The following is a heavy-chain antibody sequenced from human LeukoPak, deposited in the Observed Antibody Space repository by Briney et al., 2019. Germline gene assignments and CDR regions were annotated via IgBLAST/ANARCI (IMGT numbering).Heavy chain of an antibody. CDR1: GDSISSSSYY. CDR2: FYYRGIT. V-gene: IGHV4-39*07. J-gene: IGHJ4*02. Sequence: SETLSLTCTVSGDSISSSSYYWGWIRQPPGKGLEWIGSFYYRGITYYNPSLKSRVTISVDTSKNQFSLKLTSVTAADTAVYYCVTAAVAVDYWGQGTLVTVSS. CDR3: VTAAVAVDY. D-gene: IGHD6-19*01.